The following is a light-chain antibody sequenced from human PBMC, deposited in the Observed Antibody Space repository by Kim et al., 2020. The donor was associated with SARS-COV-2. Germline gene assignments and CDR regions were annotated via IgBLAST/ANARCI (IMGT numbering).Light chain of an antibody. V-gene: IGLV3-12*01. CDR1: NIGTKP. CDR2: SDS. J-gene: IGLJ2*01. Sequence: PHSVSVATAQMARITWGENNIGTKPVHWYQEKPGQDPVLVIYSDSKRPSGIPERFSGSNPGNTTTLTISGIEAGNEADYFCQVFRVFGGGTKVTVL. CDR3: QVFRV.